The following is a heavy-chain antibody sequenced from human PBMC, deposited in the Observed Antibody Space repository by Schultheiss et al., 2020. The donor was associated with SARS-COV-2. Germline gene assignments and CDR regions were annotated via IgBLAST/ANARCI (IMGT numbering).Heavy chain of an antibody. CDR3: ARDRGYCSSTSCYKDQRYYYGMDV. D-gene: IGHD2-2*02. CDR1: GFTFSNYD. J-gene: IGHJ6*02. CDR2: ISSSGSDI. Sequence: GESLKISCSASGFTFSNYDMNWVRQAPGKGPEWVSYISSSGSDIHYADSVKGRFTASRDNAKNSLYLQMNSLRAEDSAVYYCARDRGYCSSTSCYKDQRYYYGMDVWGQGTTVTVSS. V-gene: IGHV3-48*03.